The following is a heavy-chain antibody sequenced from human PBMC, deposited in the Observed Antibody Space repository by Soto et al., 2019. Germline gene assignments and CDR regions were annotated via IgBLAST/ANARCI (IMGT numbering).Heavy chain of an antibody. CDR1: GGSISSYY. D-gene: IGHD3-3*01. CDR3: ARVAFGIYGMDV. CDR2: IYYSGST. J-gene: IGHJ6*02. Sequence: SETLSLTCTVSGGSISSYYWSWIRQPPGKGLEWIGYIYYSGSTNYNPSLKSRVTISVDTSKNQFSLKLSSVTAADTAVYYCARVAFGIYGMDVWGQGTTVTVSS. V-gene: IGHV4-59*01.